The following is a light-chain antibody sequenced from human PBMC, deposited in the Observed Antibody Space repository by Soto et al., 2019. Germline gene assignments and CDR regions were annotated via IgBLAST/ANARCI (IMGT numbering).Light chain of an antibody. J-gene: IGKJ1*01. Sequence: DIQMTQSPSSLSASVGDRVTITCRASQSISNYLNWYQQKPGKAPKLLMYAASSLQSGVPSRFGGSGSGTDFTLTISSLQHEDFATYYCQQSYSTPRTFGQGTMVEIK. CDR3: QQSYSTPRT. CDR2: AAS. CDR1: QSISNY. V-gene: IGKV1-39*01.